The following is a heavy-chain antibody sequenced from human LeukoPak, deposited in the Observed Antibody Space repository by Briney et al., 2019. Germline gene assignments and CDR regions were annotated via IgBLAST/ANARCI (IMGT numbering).Heavy chain of an antibody. CDR2: GSLSELT. Sequence: SGTLSLTCGVSGGSITSTNWWSWVRQPPGQGLEWIGEGSLSELTNYNPSLSSRVIMALDTSKNHLSLHLTSVTAADTAVYYCSRENGAFSPFGYWGQGYLVSVLS. CDR1: GGSITSTNW. D-gene: IGHD2-8*01. CDR3: SRENGAFSPFGY. J-gene: IGHJ4*02. V-gene: IGHV4-4*02.